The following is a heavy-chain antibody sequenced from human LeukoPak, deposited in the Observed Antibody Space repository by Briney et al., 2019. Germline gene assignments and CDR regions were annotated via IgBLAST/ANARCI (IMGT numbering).Heavy chain of an antibody. CDR2: ISGSGGST. Sequence: GGSLRLSCAASGFTFTDYDMHWVRQAPGKGLEWVSAISGSGGSTYYADSVKGRFTISRDNSKNTLYLQMNSLRAEDTAVYYCVKDPLGSSLTYYSDYWGQGTLVTVSS. J-gene: IGHJ4*02. CDR1: GFTFTDYD. CDR3: VKDPLGSSLTYYSDY. V-gene: IGHV3-23*01. D-gene: IGHD6-6*01.